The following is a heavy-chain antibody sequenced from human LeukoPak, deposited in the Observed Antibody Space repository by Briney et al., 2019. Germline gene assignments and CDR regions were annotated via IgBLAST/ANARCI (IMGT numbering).Heavy chain of an antibody. Sequence: GGSLRLSCAASGLTFSNYVMTWVRQAPGKGLEWVSAISGSGGNTYYADSVKGRFTISRDNSKNTLYLQMNSLGAEDTAVYYCANWFGSSSSFMGPFDYWGQGALISVSS. V-gene: IGHV3-23*01. J-gene: IGHJ4*02. CDR2: ISGSGGNT. CDR1: GLTFSNYV. CDR3: ANWFGSSSSFMGPFDY. D-gene: IGHD6-6*01.